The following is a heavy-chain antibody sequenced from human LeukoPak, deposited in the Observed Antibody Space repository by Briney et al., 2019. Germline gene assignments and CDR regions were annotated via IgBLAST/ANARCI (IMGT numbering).Heavy chain of an antibody. V-gene: IGHV3-33*01. CDR2: IWYDGSNK. Sequence: PGGSLRLSCAASGFTFSSYGMHWVRQAPGKGLEWVAVIWYDGSNKYYADSVKGRFTISRDNSKNTLYLQMNSLRAEDTAVYYCARTHSSANYYYYYGMDVWAKGPRSPSP. D-gene: IGHD2-21*01. J-gene: IGHJ6*02. CDR3: ARTHSSANYYYYYGMDV. CDR1: GFTFSSYG.